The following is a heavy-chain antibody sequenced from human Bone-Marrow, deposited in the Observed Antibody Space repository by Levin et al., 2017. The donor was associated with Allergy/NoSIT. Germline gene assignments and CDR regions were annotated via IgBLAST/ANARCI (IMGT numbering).Heavy chain of an antibody. CDR1: GGSISSYY. CDR3: ARPSYSSSWYGVLGAFDI. D-gene: IGHD6-13*01. V-gene: IGHV4-59*08. CDR2: IYYSGST. Sequence: PSETLSLTCTVSGGSISSYYWSWIRQPPGKGLEWIGYIYYSGSTNYNPSLKSRVTISVDTSKNQFSLKLSSVTAADTAVYYCARPSYSSSWYGVLGAFDIWGQGTMVTVSS. J-gene: IGHJ3*02.